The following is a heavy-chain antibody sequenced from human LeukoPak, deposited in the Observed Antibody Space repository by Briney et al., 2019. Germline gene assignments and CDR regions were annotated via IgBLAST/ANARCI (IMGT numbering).Heavy chain of an antibody. CDR3: ARGGGSGGYCNGYFDY. J-gene: IGHJ4*02. Sequence: ASVKVSCKASGYTFTGYYMHWVRQAPGQGLEWMGWINPNSGGTNYAQKFQGRVTMTRDTSISTAYMELSRLRSDDTAVYYCARGGGSGGYCNGYFDYWGQGTLVTVSS. CDR2: INPNSGGT. CDR1: GYTFTGYY. D-gene: IGHD3-10*01. V-gene: IGHV1-2*02.